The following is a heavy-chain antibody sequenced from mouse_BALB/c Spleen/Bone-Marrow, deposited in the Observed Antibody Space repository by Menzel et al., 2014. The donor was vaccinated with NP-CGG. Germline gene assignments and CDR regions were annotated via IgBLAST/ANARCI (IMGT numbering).Heavy chain of an antibody. J-gene: IGHJ4*01. CDR2: INPSTGYT. CDR3: TRNYDYDGGYYAMDY. Sequence: VKLVESGAELAKPGASVKMSCKASGYNFISYWMHWVKQRPGQGLEWIGYINPSTGYTEYNQKFKDKATLTADKSSSKAYMQLSSMTSDDSAVYYCTRNYDYDGGYYAMDYWGQGTSVTVSS. D-gene: IGHD2-4*01. CDR1: GYNFISYW. V-gene: IGHV1-7*01.